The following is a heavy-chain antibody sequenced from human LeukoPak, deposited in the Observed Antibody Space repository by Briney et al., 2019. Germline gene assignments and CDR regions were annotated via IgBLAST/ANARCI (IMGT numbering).Heavy chain of an antibody. CDR1: GYTFTSYG. Sequence: ASVKVSCKASGYTFTSYGISWVRQAPGQGLEWMGWISAYNGNTNYAQKLQGRVTMTTDTSTSTAYMDLRSLRSDDTAVYYCARDRRNVVVPAVAFDYWGQGTLVTVSS. CDR2: ISAYNGNT. CDR3: ARDRRNVVVPAVAFDY. J-gene: IGHJ4*02. D-gene: IGHD2-2*01. V-gene: IGHV1-18*04.